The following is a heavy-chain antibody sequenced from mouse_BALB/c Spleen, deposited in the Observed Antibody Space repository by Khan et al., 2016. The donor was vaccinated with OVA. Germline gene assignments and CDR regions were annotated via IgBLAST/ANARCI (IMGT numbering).Heavy chain of an antibody. V-gene: IGHV1S81*02. J-gene: IGHJ2*01. CDR2: VYPGDGRV. D-gene: IGHD2-1*01. CDR3: ARNANFGNYFDY. Sequence: QVQLQQPGADLVKPGASVKLSCKASGYTFTNYWVHWVKQGPGQGLEWIGEVYPGDGRVNYNEKFKNKASLTVDRSSSTAYMQLSSLTSEDSAVYYCARNANFGNYFDYWGQGSTLTVSS. CDR1: GYTFTNYW.